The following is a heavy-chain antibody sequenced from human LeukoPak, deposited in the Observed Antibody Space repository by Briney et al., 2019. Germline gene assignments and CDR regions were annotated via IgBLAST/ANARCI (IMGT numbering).Heavy chain of an antibody. V-gene: IGHV5-51*01. CDR3: ARHDSGSYHSDFQH. CDR2: IYPGDRDT. J-gene: IGHJ1*01. Sequence: GEALQISCKGSGYGFTSYWIGWGRRMPGKGVGGRGIIYPGDRDTRYSPSFQGQVTISADKSISTAYLQWSSLKPSDTAMYYCARHDSGSYHSDFQHWGQGTLVTVSS. CDR1: GYGFTSYW. D-gene: IGHD1-26*01.